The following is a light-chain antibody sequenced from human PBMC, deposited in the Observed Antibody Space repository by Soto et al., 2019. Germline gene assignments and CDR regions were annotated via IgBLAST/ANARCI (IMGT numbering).Light chain of an antibody. CDR2: EVS. Sequence: QSVLTQPASVSGSPGQSITISCTGTSSDVGGYNCVSWYQQHPGKAPKLMIYEVSNRPSGVSNRFSGSKSGNTASLTISGLQAEDEADYYCSSYTSSTWVVFGGGTKLTVL. V-gene: IGLV2-14*01. J-gene: IGLJ2*01. CDR1: SSDVGGYNC. CDR3: SSYTSSTWVV.